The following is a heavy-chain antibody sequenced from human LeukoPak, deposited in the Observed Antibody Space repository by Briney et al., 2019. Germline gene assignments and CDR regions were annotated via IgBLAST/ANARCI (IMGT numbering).Heavy chain of an antibody. CDR3: AAYGGDWNFDS. CDR1: GSLDIYY. V-gene: IGHV4-34*01. J-gene: IGHJ4*02. Sequence: SETLSLTCAVYGSLDIYYFISVRQPPGKGLQWLGEITYRRSADYNPSLKSRLTISIDVPQRQISLQLRSVTAADTAVYYCAAYGGDWNFDSWGQGTLVTVSS. CDR2: ITYRRSA. D-gene: IGHD2-21*01.